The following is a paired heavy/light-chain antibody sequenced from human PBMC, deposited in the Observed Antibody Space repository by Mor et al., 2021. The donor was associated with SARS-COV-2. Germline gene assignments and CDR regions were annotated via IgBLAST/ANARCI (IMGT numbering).Heavy chain of an antibody. J-gene: IGHJ4*02. D-gene: IGHD6-13*01. CDR2: IKSYSEGGTT. CDR1: GFTFTDAW. V-gene: IGHV3-15*01. Sequence: EVQLVESGGGLVRPGGSLTLSCTASGFTFTDAWMSWVRQAPGRGLEWIGRIKSYSEGGTTDYAAPVKGRFTISRDDSQNTLYLQMNSLKTEDTAIYFCTTDGIRTLIAAPDSWGQGTLVTVSS. CDR3: TTDGIRTLIAAPDS.
Light chain of an antibody. J-gene: IGKJ3*01. CDR3: HQYYSSPIT. V-gene: IGKV4-1*01. CDR1: QNIFFSSNNKDY. CDR2: WAS. Sequence: DIVLTQSPDSLAVSLGERATLNCKSSQNIFFSSNNKDYLAWYQQKPGQPPKLLLYWASTRESGVSDRFSGSGSGTDFTLTISSLQAEDAAVYYCHQYYSSPITFGPGTKVEIK.